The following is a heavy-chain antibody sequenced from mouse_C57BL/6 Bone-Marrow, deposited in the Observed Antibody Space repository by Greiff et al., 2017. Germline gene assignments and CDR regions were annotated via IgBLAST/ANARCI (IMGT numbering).Heavy chain of an antibody. V-gene: IGHV5-6*01. CDR1: GFTLSSYG. CDR2: ISSGGSYT. J-gene: IGHJ4*01. Sequence: EVHLVESGGDLVKPGGSLKLSCAASGFTLSSYGMSWVRQTPDKRLEWVATISSGGSYTYYPESVKGRCTISRDNAKNTLDMQMGSLKSEDTAMYYCARRSIAMDYWGQGTSGTVSS. CDR3: ARRSIAMDY.